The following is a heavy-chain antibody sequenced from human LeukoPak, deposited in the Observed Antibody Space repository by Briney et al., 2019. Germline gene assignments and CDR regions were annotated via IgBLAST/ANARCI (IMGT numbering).Heavy chain of an antibody. Sequence: GGSLRLSCAASGFTFDDYTMHWVRQAPGKGLEWVSLISWDGGSTYYADSVKGRFTISRDNSKNSLYLQMNSLRTEDTALYYCAKDIGYPYHYGMDVWGQGTTVTVSS. V-gene: IGHV3-43*01. J-gene: IGHJ6*02. CDR1: GFTFDDYT. CDR2: ISWDGGST. CDR3: AKDIGYPYHYGMDV. D-gene: IGHD2-2*01.